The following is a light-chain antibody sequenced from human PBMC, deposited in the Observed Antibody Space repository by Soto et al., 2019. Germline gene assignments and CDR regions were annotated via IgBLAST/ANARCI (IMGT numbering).Light chain of an antibody. Sequence: DIQMTQSPSSLSASVGDRVTITCRASQSISSYLNWYQQKPGKAPKLLIYAASSLQSGVPSRFSGSGSGTDFTLTISSLQPEDVAIYYCQKYNSGPLTFGGGTKVDI. J-gene: IGKJ4*01. CDR1: QSISSY. CDR2: AAS. CDR3: QKYNSGPLT. V-gene: IGKV1-27*01.